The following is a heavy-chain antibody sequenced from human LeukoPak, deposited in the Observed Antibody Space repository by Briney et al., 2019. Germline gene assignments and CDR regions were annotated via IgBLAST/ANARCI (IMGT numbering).Heavy chain of an antibody. Sequence: SETLSLTCTVSGGSISSYYWSWIRQPPGKGLEWIGYIYYSGSTNYNPSLKSRVTISVDTSKNQFSLKLSSVTAADTAVYYCARGAHYFDYWGQGALVTVSS. CDR1: GGSISSYY. V-gene: IGHV4-59*01. J-gene: IGHJ4*02. CDR2: IYYSGST. CDR3: ARGAHYFDY.